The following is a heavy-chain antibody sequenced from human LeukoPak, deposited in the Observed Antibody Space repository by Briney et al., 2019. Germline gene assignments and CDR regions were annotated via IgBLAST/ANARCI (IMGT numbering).Heavy chain of an antibody. CDR2: MHPNSGDT. V-gene: IGHV1-8*01. J-gene: IGHJ5*02. D-gene: IGHD1-14*01. Sequence: ASVKVSYKTSGYRFSTYEINGLRQAAGQGLKWMEWMHPNSGDTDYAQKFQGRVTLTRDTSINTVYMELSSLRSEDTAVYYCTRGPRNDPWGQGTLVTVSS. CDR1: GYRFSTYE. CDR3: TRGPRNDP.